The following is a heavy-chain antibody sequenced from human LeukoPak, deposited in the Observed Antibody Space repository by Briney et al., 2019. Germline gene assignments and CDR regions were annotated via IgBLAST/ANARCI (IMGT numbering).Heavy chain of an antibody. CDR3: ARKWGSPDY. Sequence: TGGSLRLSCAASGFTFSSYEMNWVRQAPGKGLEWVSYISSSGSTIYYADSVKGRFTISRDNAKNSLYLQMNSLRAEDTAVYYCARKWGSPDYWGQGTLVTVSS. D-gene: IGHD3-16*01. CDR2: ISSSGSTI. V-gene: IGHV3-48*03. CDR1: GFTFSSYE. J-gene: IGHJ4*02.